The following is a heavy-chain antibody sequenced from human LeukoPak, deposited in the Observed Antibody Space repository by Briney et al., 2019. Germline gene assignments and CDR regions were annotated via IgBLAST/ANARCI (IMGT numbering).Heavy chain of an antibody. V-gene: IGHV3-23*01. J-gene: IGHJ4*02. D-gene: IGHD6-19*01. CDR1: VVTFSSYA. CDR3: AKGRGASSGPTLDY. Sequence: PGGSLRLSCAASVVTFSSYAMSWVRQAPGKGLQWVSAISGSGGSTYYVDPVKGRFTISRDNSKNTLYLQMNSLRAEGTAVYYCAKGRGASSGPTLDYWGQGTLVTVSS. CDR2: ISGSGGST.